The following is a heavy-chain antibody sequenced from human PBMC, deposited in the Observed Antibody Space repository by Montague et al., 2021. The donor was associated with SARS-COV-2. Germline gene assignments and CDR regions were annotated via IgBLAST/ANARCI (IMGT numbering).Heavy chain of an antibody. CDR2: INHSGST. D-gene: IGHD3-10*01. CDR3: ARGARQGYGFRLGSFDS. J-gene: IGHJ4*02. Sequence: SETLSLTCAGYGESFSGDYWNWIRKPPGKGLEWIGEINHSGSTNYNPSLKSRVTMSVDTSKNQFSLKLSSVTAADTAVYYCARGARQGYGFRLGSFDSWGQGTLVTVSS. CDR1: GESFSGDY. V-gene: IGHV4-34*01.